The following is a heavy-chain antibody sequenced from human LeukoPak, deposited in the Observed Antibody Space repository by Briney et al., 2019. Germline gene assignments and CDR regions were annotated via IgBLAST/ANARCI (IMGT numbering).Heavy chain of an antibody. CDR3: ARVYSSGWCFDY. D-gene: IGHD6-19*01. CDR1: RYTFTSYG. CDR2: ISAYNGNT. J-gene: IGHJ4*02. Sequence: ASVKVSCKACRYTFTSYGISWVRQAPGQGLEWMGWISAYNGNTNYAQKLQGRVTMTTDTSTSTAYMELRSLRSDDTAVYYCARVYSSGWCFDYWGQGTLVTVSS. V-gene: IGHV1-18*01.